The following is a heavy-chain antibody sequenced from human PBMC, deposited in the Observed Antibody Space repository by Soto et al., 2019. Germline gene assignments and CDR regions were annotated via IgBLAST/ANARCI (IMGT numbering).Heavy chain of an antibody. V-gene: IGHV3-21*01. CDR2: ITSNSVYV. Sequence: TGGSLRLSCAVSGFTFSDFDMTWLRQAPGKGLEWVSSITSNSVYVYYADSLKGRFTISRDNAKSSLYLQMNSLRADDTAVYYCARDLSGGNFYYHGLDVWGQGTTVTVSS. CDR1: GFTFSDFD. D-gene: IGHD1-26*01. J-gene: IGHJ6*02. CDR3: ARDLSGGNFYYHGLDV.